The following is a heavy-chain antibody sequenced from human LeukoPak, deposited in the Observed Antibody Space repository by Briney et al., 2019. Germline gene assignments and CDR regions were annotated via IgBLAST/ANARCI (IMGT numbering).Heavy chain of an antibody. D-gene: IGHD5-18*01. CDR3: ARGRGWIHLYGMDV. J-gene: IGHJ6*02. CDR1: GGSISSYY. CDR2: INHSGST. V-gene: IGHV4-34*01. Sequence: SETLSLTCTVSGGSISSYYWSWIRPPPGKGLEWIGEINHSGSTNYNPSLKSRVTISVDTSKNQFSLKLSSVTAADTAVYYCARGRGWIHLYGMDVWGQGTTVTVSS.